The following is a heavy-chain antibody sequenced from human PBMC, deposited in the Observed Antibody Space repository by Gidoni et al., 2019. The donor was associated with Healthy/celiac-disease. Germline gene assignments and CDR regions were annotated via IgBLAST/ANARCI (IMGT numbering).Heavy chain of an antibody. J-gene: IGHJ4*02. D-gene: IGHD1-1*01. Sequence: VQLLESGGGLLQPGGSLRLSCAASGFTFSSYAMSWVRQAPGKGLEWVSDISGSGGSKYYADYVKGRFTISRDNSKNTLDLQMNSLRAEDTAVYYCAKDSGNWNGDFDYWGQGTLVTVSS. CDR3: AKDSGNWNGDFDY. CDR2: ISGSGGSK. CDR1: GFTFSSYA. V-gene: IGHV3-23*01.